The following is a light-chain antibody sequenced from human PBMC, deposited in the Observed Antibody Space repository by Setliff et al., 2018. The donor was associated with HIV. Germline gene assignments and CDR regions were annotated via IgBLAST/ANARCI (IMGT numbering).Light chain of an antibody. CDR1: SSDVGASDS. J-gene: IGLJ1*01. Sequence: QSVLTQPASVSGSPGQSITISCTGTSSDVGASDSVSWYQQHPGEAPKLIIYDVYNRPSEDSYRFSGSKSGNTASLTISRLQAADDADYYCSSYTRTNLFVFGTGTKVTVL. CDR3: SSYTRTNLFV. CDR2: DVY. V-gene: IGLV2-14*03.